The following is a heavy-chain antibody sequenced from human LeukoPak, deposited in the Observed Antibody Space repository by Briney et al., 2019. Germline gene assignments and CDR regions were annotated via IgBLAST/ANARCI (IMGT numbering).Heavy chain of an antibody. Sequence: PSETLSLTCAVSGGSISSGGYSWSWIRQPPGKGLEWIGYIYHSGSTYYNPSLKSRVTISVDRSKNQFSLKLSSVTAADPAVYYCASGRTVTTVFGDWGQGTLVTVSS. V-gene: IGHV4-30-2*01. CDR3: ASGRTVTTVFGD. D-gene: IGHD4-17*01. CDR2: IYHSGST. CDR1: GGSISSGGYS. J-gene: IGHJ4*02.